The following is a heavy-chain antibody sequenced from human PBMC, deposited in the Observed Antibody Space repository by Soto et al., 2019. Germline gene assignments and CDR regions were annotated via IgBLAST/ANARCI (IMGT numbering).Heavy chain of an antibody. V-gene: IGHV1-3*01. D-gene: IGHD2-8*01. CDR2: INAGNGNT. Sequence: ASVKVSCKASGYTFTSYAMHWVRQAPGQRLEWMGWINAGNGNTKYSQKFQGRVTITRDTSASTAYMELSSLRSEDTAVYYCARGPLGLGVFYYYYYMDVWGKGTTVTVSS. CDR1: GYTFTSYA. CDR3: ARGPLGLGVFYYYYYMDV. J-gene: IGHJ6*03.